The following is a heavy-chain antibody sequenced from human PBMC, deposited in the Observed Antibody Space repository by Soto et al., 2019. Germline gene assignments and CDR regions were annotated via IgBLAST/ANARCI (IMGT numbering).Heavy chain of an antibody. J-gene: IGHJ4*02. CDR2: INPSGGST. Sequence: ASVKVSCKASGYTFTSYYMHWVRQAPGQGLEWMGIINPSGGSTRFAQKFQGRVTMTRDTSTSTVYMELSSLRSEDTAVYYCARGLIYDSSGYYFDYWGQGTLVTVSS. CDR3: ARGLIYDSSGYYFDY. D-gene: IGHD3-22*01. CDR1: GYTFTSYY. V-gene: IGHV1-46*01.